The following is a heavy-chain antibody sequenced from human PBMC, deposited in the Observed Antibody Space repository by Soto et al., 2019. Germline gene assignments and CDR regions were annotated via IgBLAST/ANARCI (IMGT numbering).Heavy chain of an antibody. Sequence: PGGSLRLSCSASGLPHSNFAMMWVRQAPGKGLECVSGIYGSGGGTYYADSVKGRFTISRDNSHNTLYLQVHSLTAEDTAVYYCAKDRRAGGNSAFYFDFWGQGAQVTVSS. CDR2: IYGSGGGT. CDR1: GLPHSNFA. CDR3: AKDRRAGGNSAFYFDF. D-gene: IGHD3-16*01. J-gene: IGHJ4*02. V-gene: IGHV3-23*01.